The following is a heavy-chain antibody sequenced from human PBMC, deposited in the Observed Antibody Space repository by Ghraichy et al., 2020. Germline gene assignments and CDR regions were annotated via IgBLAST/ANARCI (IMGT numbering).Heavy chain of an antibody. CDR3: ARGANYGDYSKGDAFEI. V-gene: IGHV1-3*04. Sequence: ASVKVSCKASGYTFNKYAIHWVRQAPGQRLEWMGWIDTSNGNTRYSQNLQDRVTIVKDTSATTAYMEVSSLRSEGTAVYYCARGANYGDYSKGDAFEIWGQGTMVTVSS. J-gene: IGHJ3*02. CDR2: IDTSNGNT. D-gene: IGHD4-17*01. CDR1: GYTFNKYA.